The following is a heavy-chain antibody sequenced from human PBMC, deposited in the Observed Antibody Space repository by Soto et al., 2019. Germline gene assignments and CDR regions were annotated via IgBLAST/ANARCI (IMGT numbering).Heavy chain of an antibody. Sequence: PSETLSLTCTVSGRSISSSSYYWGWIRQPPGKGLVWIGSIYYSGSTYYNPPLKSRVTISVDTSKTQFSLKLSSVTAADTAVYYCASRVGGIAVAGRDSQLIDYWGQGTLVTVSS. CDR1: GRSISSSSYY. D-gene: IGHD6-19*01. V-gene: IGHV4-39*01. CDR3: ASRVGGIAVAGRDSQLIDY. CDR2: IYYSGST. J-gene: IGHJ4*02.